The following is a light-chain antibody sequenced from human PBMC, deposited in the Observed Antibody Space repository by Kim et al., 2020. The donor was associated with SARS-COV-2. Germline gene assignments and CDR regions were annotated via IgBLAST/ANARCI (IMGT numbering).Light chain of an antibody. Sequence: RSITISCTGTSSDVGGYYHVSWYQQHPAKAPKLMIYDVNDRPSGVSIRFSGSKSGNTASLTISGLQAADEGDYYCCSYTSSSSYLFGTGTKVTVL. CDR3: CSYTSSSSYL. CDR1: SSDVGGYYH. V-gene: IGLV2-14*03. CDR2: DVN. J-gene: IGLJ1*01.